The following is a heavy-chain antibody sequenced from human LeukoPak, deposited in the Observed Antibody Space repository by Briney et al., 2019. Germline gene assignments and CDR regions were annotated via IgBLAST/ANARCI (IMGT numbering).Heavy chain of an antibody. Sequence: SETLSLTCAVYGGSFSGYYWSWIRQPPGKGLEWIGEINHSGSTNYNPSLKSRVTISVDTSKNQFSLKLSSVTAADTAVYYCASKRTENVVVTAIITSGYGMDVWGQGTTVTVSS. V-gene: IGHV4-34*01. CDR2: INHSGST. CDR3: ASKRTENVVVTAIITSGYGMDV. CDR1: GGSFSGYY. J-gene: IGHJ6*02. D-gene: IGHD2-21*02.